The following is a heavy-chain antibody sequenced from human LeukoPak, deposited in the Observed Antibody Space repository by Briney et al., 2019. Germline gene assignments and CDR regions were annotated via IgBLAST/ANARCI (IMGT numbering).Heavy chain of an antibody. CDR1: RFTFTTYG. V-gene: IGHV3-30*18. CDR2: ISFDASNK. Sequence: GGSLRLSCAASRFTFTTYGMHWVRQAPDKGLEWLAVISFDASNKYYADSVKGRFIISRDNSKDTLYLQMNSLRAEDTAVYYCAKSRGRDHYYYYGMDVWGQGTTVTVSS. J-gene: IGHJ6*02. D-gene: IGHD1-26*01. CDR3: AKSRGRDHYYYYGMDV.